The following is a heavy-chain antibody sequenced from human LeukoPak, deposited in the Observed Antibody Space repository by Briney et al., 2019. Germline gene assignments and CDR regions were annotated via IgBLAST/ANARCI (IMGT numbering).Heavy chain of an antibody. J-gene: IGHJ5*02. D-gene: IGHD3-22*01. CDR3: AGGVDYYDSSGP. CDR1: GGSISSYY. Sequence: PSETLSLTCSVSGGSISSYYWSWIRQPPGKGLEWIGYIRYSGSTNYNPSLKSRVSISVDTSKNQFSLKLSSVTAADTAVYYCAGGVDYYDSSGPWGQGTLVTVSS. V-gene: IGHV4-59*01. CDR2: IRYSGST.